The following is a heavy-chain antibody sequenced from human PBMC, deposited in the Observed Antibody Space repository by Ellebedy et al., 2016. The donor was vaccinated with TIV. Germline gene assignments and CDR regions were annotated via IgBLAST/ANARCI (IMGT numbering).Heavy chain of an antibody. Sequence: ASVKVSXKASGYTFNSYYMHWVRQAPGQGLEWMGIINPSGGSTNYAQKFQGRVTMTRDTSTSTVYMELSSLRSDDTAVYYCARDSDIVATNFDYWGQGTLVTVSS. CDR2: INPSGGST. CDR3: ARDSDIVATNFDY. J-gene: IGHJ4*02. D-gene: IGHD5-12*01. CDR1: GYTFNSYY. V-gene: IGHV1-46*02.